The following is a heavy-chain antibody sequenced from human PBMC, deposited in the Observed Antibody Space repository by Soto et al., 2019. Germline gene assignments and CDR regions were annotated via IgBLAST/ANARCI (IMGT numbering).Heavy chain of an antibody. CDR1: GGSFSGYY. D-gene: IGHD3-3*02. CDR3: ASSKAQMDV. V-gene: IGHV4-34*01. J-gene: IGHJ6*04. Sequence: SETLSLTCAVYGGSFSGYYWSWIRQPPGKGLEWIGEINHSGSTNYNPSLKSRVTISVDTSKNQFSLKLSSVTAADTAVYYCASSKAQMDVWGKGTTVTVYS. CDR2: INHSGST.